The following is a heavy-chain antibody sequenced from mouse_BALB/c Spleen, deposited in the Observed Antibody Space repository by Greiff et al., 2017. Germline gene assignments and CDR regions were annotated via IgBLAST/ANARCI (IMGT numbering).Heavy chain of an antibody. J-gene: IGHJ3*01. V-gene: IGHV2-9-2*01. Sequence: QVQLKESGPGLVAPSQSLSITCTVSGFSLTSYDISWIRQPPGKGLEWLGVIWTGGGTNYNSALMSRLSISKDNSKSQVFLKMNSLQTDDTAMYYCAKFTTVVAEGFAYWGQGTLVTVSA. CDR1: GFSLTSYD. CDR3: AKFTTVVAEGFAY. CDR2: IWTGGGT. D-gene: IGHD1-1*01.